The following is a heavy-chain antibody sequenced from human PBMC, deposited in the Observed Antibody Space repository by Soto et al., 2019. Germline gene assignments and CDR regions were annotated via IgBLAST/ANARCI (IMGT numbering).Heavy chain of an antibody. D-gene: IGHD5-12*01. CDR3: AGRWLQPQVPFDY. CDR1: GGTFSSYA. J-gene: IGHJ4*02. CDR2: IIPIFGTA. Sequence: QVQLVQSGAEVKKPGSSVKVSCKASGGTFSSYAISWVRQAPGQGLEWMGGIIPIFGTANYAQKFQGRVTITADEATSTAYMERSSLRSEDTAVYYCAGRWLQPQVPFDYWGQGTLVTVSS. V-gene: IGHV1-69*12.